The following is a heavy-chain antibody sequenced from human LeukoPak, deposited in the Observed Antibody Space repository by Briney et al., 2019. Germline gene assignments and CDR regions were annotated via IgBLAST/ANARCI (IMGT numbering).Heavy chain of an antibody. Sequence: GGSLRLSCAASGFTFSDYYMSWLRQAPGKGLEWVSYISSSGSTIYYADSVKGRFTISRDNAKNSLYLQMNSLRAEDTAVYYCARDQGGDSSGYYSAGGFDIWGQGTMVTVSS. CDR1: GFTFSDYY. D-gene: IGHD3-22*01. CDR2: ISSSGSTI. CDR3: ARDQGGDSSGYYSAGGFDI. V-gene: IGHV3-11*04. J-gene: IGHJ3*02.